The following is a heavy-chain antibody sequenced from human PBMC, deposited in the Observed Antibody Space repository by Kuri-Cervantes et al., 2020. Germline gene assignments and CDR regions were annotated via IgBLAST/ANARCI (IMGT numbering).Heavy chain of an antibody. CDR1: GFTFSSYG. CDR3: AREIEGAPDC. Sequence: GGSLRLSCAASGFTFSSYGMHWVRQAPGKGLEWVAVISYDGSNKYYADSVKGRFTISRDNSKNTLYLQMNSLRAEDTAVYYCAREIEGAPDCWGQGTLVTVSS. D-gene: IGHD1-26*01. J-gene: IGHJ4*02. CDR2: ISYDGSNK. V-gene: IGHV3-30*03.